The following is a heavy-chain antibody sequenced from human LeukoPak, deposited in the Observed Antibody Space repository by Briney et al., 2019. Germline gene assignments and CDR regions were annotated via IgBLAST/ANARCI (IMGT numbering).Heavy chain of an antibody. V-gene: IGHV3-20*04. Sequence: PGGSLRLSRAASGFTFDVYGMSWVRHAPGKGLEYVSGINWNGGSTGYADSVKGRFTISRDNAKNSLYLQMNSLRAEDTALYYCARSGWLRHPFDYWGQGRLVTVSS. J-gene: IGHJ4*02. D-gene: IGHD5-12*01. CDR2: INWNGGST. CDR1: GFTFDVYG. CDR3: ARSGWLRHPFDY.